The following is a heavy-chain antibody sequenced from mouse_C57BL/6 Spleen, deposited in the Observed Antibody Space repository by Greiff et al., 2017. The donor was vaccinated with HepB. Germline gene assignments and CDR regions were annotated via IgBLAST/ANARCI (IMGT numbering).Heavy chain of an antibody. J-gene: IGHJ4*01. V-gene: IGHV5-4*01. CDR1: GFTFSSYA. CDR2: ISDGGSYT. CDR3: ARDRRFYAMDY. Sequence: EVHLVESGGGLVKPGGSLKLSCAASGFTFSSYAMSWVRQTPEKRLEWVATISDGGSYTYYPDNVKGRFTISRDNAKNNLYLQMSHLKSEDKAMYYCARDRRFYAMDYWGQGTSVTVSS.